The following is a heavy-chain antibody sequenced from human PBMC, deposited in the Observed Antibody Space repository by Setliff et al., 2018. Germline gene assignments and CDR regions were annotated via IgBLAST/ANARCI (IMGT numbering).Heavy chain of an antibody. D-gene: IGHD3-10*01. J-gene: IGHJ3*02. CDR3: ARGGSGSYYWYWYEDALDM. V-gene: IGHV1-8*01. CDR2: MNPNSGNT. CDR1: GYTFTSYD. Sequence: ASVKVSCKASGYTFTSYDINWVRQATGQGLEWMGWMNPNSGNTGHAQKFQGRVTMTRNTSISTAYMDLSSLRSEDTAVYYCARGGSGSYYWYWYEDALDMWGQGTMVTVS.